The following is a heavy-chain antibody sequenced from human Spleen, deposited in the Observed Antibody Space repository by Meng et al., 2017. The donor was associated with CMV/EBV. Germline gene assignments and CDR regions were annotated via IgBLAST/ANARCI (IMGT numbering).Heavy chain of an antibody. Sequence: GGSLRLSCAASGFTFSNAWMNWVRQAPGKGLEWVANIKQDGSEKYYVDSVKGRFTISRDNAKNSLYLQMNSLRAEDTAVYYCARMLELDYWGQGTLVTVSS. D-gene: IGHD1-7*01. CDR1: GFTFSNAW. V-gene: IGHV3-7*01. CDR3: ARMLELDY. J-gene: IGHJ4*02. CDR2: IKQDGSEK.